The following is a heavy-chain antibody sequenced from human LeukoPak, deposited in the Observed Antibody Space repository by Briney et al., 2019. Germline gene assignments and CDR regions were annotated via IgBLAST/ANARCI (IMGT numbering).Heavy chain of an antibody. Sequence: SETLSLTCTVSGGSISSYYWSWIRQPPGKGLEWIGYIYYSGSTNYKPSLKSRVTISVETSKNQFSLKLRSVTAADTAVYYCARQLWFGEFHFDYWGQGILVTVSS. D-gene: IGHD3-10*01. CDR2: IYYSGST. J-gene: IGHJ4*02. CDR3: ARQLWFGEFHFDY. CDR1: GGSISSYY. V-gene: IGHV4-59*01.